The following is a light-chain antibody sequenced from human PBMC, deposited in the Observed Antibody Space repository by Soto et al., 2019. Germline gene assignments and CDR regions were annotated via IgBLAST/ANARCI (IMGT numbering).Light chain of an antibody. CDR2: DAS. J-gene: IGKJ4*01. CDR1: QSVSSY. CDR3: QQRSTWPLT. Sequence: EPVWTQNPATRAVSRGGRATVGCRASQSVSSYLAWYQQKPGQAPRLLIYDASNRATGIPARFSGSGSGTDFTLTLRSLEPEDFAVSNCQQRSTWPLTVGGGTKVDIK. V-gene: IGKV3-11*01.